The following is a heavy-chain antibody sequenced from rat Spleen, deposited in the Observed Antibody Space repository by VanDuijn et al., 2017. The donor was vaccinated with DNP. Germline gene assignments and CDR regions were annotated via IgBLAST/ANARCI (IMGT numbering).Heavy chain of an antibody. J-gene: IGHJ2*01. V-gene: IGHV5S13*01. D-gene: IGHD5-1*01. CDR3: KLGGAY. CDR1: GLTFSYSA. CDR2: ISNSGSET. Sequence: EVQLVESGGDLVQPGMSLKLSCAASGLTFSYSAMAWVRQAPTKGLEWVASISNSGSETKYRDSVQGRFTISRDNAKNTLYLQMDSLRSEDTATYYCKLGGAYWGQGVMVTVSS.